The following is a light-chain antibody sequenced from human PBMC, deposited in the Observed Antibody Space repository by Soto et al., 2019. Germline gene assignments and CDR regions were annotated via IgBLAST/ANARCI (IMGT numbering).Light chain of an antibody. V-gene: IGKV3-20*01. J-gene: IGKJ1*01. CDR3: QHYNSYSEA. CDR1: QSVSTWY. CDR2: SAS. Sequence: EIVLTQSPGTLSLSPGERATLTCRASQSVSTWYLAWYQQKPGQAPRLLISSASNRATGIPDRFSGSGSGTDFTLTISRLEPEDFATYYCQHYNSYSEAFGQGTKVELK.